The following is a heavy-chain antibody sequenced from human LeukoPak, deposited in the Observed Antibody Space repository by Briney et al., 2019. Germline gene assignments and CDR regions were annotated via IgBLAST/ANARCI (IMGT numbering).Heavy chain of an antibody. CDR2: IRYDGSNK. CDR3: ARGQFRFSDYDSSGFDY. J-gene: IGHJ4*02. CDR1: GFTFSSYG. Sequence: GGSLRLSCAASGFTFSSYGMHWVRQAPGKGLEWVAFIRYDGSNKYYADSVKGRFTISRDNSKNTLYLQMNSLRVEDTAVYYCARGQFRFSDYDSSGFDYWGQGTLVTVSS. D-gene: IGHD3-22*01. V-gene: IGHV3-30*02.